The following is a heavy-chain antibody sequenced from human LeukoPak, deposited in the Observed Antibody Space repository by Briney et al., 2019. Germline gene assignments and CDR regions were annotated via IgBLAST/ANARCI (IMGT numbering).Heavy chain of an antibody. CDR1: GFTFSDYY. J-gene: IGHJ4*02. CDR2: ISSRGSTI. Sequence: PGGSLRLSCAASGFTFSDYYMSWIRQAPGKGLEWVSYISSRGSTIYYADSVKGRFTISRDNAKNSLYLQMNSLRAEDTVVYYCARPDYYDSSGAFDYWGQGTLVTVSS. CDR3: ARPDYYDSSGAFDY. D-gene: IGHD3-22*01. V-gene: IGHV3-11*01.